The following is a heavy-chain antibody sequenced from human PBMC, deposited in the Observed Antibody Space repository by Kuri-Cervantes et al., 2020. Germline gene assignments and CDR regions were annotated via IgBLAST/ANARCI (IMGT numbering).Heavy chain of an antibody. CDR1: GFTFSSYG. J-gene: IGHJ4*02. CDR3: ARAVMVAAPTDY. V-gene: IGHV3-30*03. Sequence: GESLKISCAASGFTFSSYGMHWVRQAPGKGLEWVAVISYDGSNKYYADSVKGRFTISRDNSKNTLYLQMNSLRAEDTAVYYCARAVMVAAPTDYWGQGTLVTVSS. D-gene: IGHD2-15*01. CDR2: ISYDGSNK.